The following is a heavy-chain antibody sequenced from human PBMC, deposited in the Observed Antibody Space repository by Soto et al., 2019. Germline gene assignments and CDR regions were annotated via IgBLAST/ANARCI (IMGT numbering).Heavy chain of an antibody. CDR2: ISAYNGNT. Sequence: ASVKVSCKASGYTFTSYGISWVRQAPGQGLEWMGWISAYNGNTNYAQKLQGRVTMTTDTSTSTAYMELRSLRSDDTAVYYCARDTARELPYYYYYYGMDVWGQGTTVTVSS. V-gene: IGHV1-18*01. D-gene: IGHD1-26*01. CDR3: ARDTARELPYYYYYYGMDV. CDR1: GYTFTSYG. J-gene: IGHJ6*02.